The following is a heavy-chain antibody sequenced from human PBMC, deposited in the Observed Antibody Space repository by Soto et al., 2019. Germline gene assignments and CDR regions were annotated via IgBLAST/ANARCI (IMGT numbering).Heavy chain of an antibody. D-gene: IGHD3-3*01. CDR1: GFTFSSYA. V-gene: IGHV3-23*01. CDR2: ISGSGGST. J-gene: IGHJ4*02. Sequence: EVQLLESGGGLVQPGGSLRLSCAASGFTFSSYAMSWVRQAPGKGLEWVSAISGSGGSTYYADSVKGRFTISRENSKNTLYLQMNSLRAEDTVVYYCAKDLFLELVQDYFDYWGQGTLVTVSS. CDR3: AKDLFLELVQDYFDY.